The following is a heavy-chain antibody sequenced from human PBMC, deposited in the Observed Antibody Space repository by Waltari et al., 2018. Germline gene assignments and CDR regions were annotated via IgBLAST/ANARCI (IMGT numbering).Heavy chain of an antibody. CDR3: ASTRYCSSTSCPDAFDI. CDR1: GGSFSGYY. J-gene: IGHJ3*02. Sequence: QVQLQQWGAGLLKPAATLSLTCAVHGGSFSGYYWSWIRQPPGKGLEWIGEIIHSGSTKYNPSLKSRVTISVDTSKNQFSLKLSSVTAADTAVYYCASTRYCSSTSCPDAFDIWGQGTMVTVSS. D-gene: IGHD2-2*01. CDR2: IIHSGST. V-gene: IGHV4-34*12.